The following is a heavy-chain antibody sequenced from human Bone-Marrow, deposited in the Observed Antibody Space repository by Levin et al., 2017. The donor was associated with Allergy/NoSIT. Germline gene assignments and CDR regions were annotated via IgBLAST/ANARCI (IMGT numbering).Heavy chain of an antibody. Sequence: SCAASGITFSSYWMHWVRQAPGKGLVWVSGINSDGSSTSYADSVKGRFTISRDNAKNTLYLQMNSLRAEDTAVYYCARVPAVAGPLYWGQGILVTVSS. D-gene: IGHD6-19*01. J-gene: IGHJ4*02. CDR3: ARVPAVAGPLY. CDR2: INSDGSST. CDR1: GITFSSYW. V-gene: IGHV3-74*01.